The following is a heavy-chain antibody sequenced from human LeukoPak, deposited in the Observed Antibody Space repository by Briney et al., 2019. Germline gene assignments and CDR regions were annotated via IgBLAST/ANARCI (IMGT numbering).Heavy chain of an antibody. D-gene: IGHD5-18*01. J-gene: IGHJ5*02. CDR2: VKQDGSET. V-gene: IGHV3-7*04. Sequence: PGGSLRLSCAASGFTFSSNWMSWVRQAPGKGLEWVANVKQDGSETYYVDSVKGRFTISRDNAKNSLFLQMNALRVEDTAVCYCARAYSYAFEPWGQGTLVTVSS. CDR3: ARAYSYAFEP. CDR1: GFTFSSNW.